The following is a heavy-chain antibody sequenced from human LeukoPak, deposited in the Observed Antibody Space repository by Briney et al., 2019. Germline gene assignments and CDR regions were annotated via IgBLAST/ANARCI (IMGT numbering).Heavy chain of an antibody. CDR1: GGTFSSYG. V-gene: IGHV1-69*05. CDR3: ARGITIFGVVII. D-gene: IGHD3-3*01. J-gene: IGHJ4*02. Sequence: SVKVSCKASGGTFSSYGMSWVRQAPGQGLEWMGGIITSIGTANYAEKVKGRVTITRDESTSTAYMEMSSLRSQDTAVYYCARGITIFGVVIIWGQGTLVTVSS. CDR2: IITSIGTA.